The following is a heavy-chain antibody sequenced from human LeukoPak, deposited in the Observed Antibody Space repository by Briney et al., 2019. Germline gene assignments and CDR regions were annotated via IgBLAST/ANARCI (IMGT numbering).Heavy chain of an antibody. D-gene: IGHD5-12*01. CDR2: INHSGST. J-gene: IGHJ4*02. CDR3: ARGPRWLRNFDY. Sequence: SETLSLTCAVYGGSFSGYYWSWIRQPPGKGLEWIGEINHSGSTNYNPSLKSRVTISVDTSKNQFSLELSSVTAADTAVYYCARGPRWLRNFDYWGQGTLVTVSS. CDR1: GGSFSGYY. V-gene: IGHV4-34*01.